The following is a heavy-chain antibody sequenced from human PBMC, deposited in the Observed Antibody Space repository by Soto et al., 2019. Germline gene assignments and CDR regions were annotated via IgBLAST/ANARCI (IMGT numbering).Heavy chain of an antibody. Sequence: QVQLVQSGAEVKKPGASVKVFCKASGYTFTSYYMHWVRQAPGQGLEWMGIINPSGGSTSYAQKFQGRVTMTRDTSTSTVYMELSSLRSEDTAVYYCARGGGDYPYYYYGMDVWGQGTTVTVSS. CDR1: GYTFTSYY. CDR2: INPSGGST. V-gene: IGHV1-46*01. CDR3: ARGGGDYPYYYYGMDV. D-gene: IGHD4-17*01. J-gene: IGHJ6*02.